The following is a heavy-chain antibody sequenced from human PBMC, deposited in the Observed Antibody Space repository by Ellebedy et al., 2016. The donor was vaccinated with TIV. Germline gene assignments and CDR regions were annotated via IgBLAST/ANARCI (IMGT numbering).Heavy chain of an antibody. CDR3: ARGEGKVAAAGRDY. Sequence: AASVKVSCKASGYTFSNYFVHWVRQAPGQGLEWMGWMNPNSGNTGYAQKFQGRVTMTRNTSISTAYMELSSLRSEDTAVYYWARGEGKVAAAGRDYWGQGTLVTVSS. D-gene: IGHD6-13*01. V-gene: IGHV1-8*02. J-gene: IGHJ4*02. CDR1: GYTFSNYF. CDR2: MNPNSGNT.